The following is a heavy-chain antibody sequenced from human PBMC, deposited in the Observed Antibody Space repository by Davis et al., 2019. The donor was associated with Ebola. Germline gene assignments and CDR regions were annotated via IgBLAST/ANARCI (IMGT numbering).Heavy chain of an antibody. CDR3: ARRLSRGSSYRVDAFDI. V-gene: IGHV5-51*01. CDR1: GYSFTRYW. CDR2: IYPGDSDT. D-gene: IGHD1-26*01. Sequence: GESLKISCKGSGYSFTRYWIGWVRQMPGKGLEWVAIIYPGDSDTRYSPSFRGQVTISADKSISTAYLQWSSLKASDTAIYYCARRLSRGSSYRVDAFDIWGQGTMVTVSS. J-gene: IGHJ3*02.